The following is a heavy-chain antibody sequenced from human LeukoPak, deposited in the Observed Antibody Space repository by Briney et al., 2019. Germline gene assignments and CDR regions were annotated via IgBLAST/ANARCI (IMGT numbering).Heavy chain of an antibody. J-gene: IGHJ5*02. Sequence: ASVKVSCKASGYTFTGYYMHWVRQAPGQGLEWMGWINPNSGGTNYAQKFQGRVTMTRDTSISTAYMELSRLRSDDTAVYYCAREGVIAVAGPYNWFDPWGQGTLVTVSS. D-gene: IGHD6-19*01. CDR2: INPNSGGT. V-gene: IGHV1-2*02. CDR1: GYTFTGYY. CDR3: AREGVIAVAGPYNWFDP.